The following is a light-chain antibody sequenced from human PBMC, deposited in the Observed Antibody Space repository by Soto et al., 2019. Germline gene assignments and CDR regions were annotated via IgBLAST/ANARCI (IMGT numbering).Light chain of an antibody. CDR3: SSYAGSYTLV. J-gene: IGLJ2*01. Sequence: QSALTQPRSVSGSPGQSVTISCTGTSNDVGGYNFVSWYQQHPGKVPKLFIYDVSRRPSGVPDRFSGSKSGNTASLTISGLLAEYEADYYCSSYAGSYTLVFGGGTKLTVL. V-gene: IGLV2-11*01. CDR2: DVS. CDR1: SNDVGGYNF.